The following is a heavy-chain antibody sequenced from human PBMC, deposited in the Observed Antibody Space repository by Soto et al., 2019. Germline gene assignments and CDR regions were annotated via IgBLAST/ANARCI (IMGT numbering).Heavy chain of an antibody. J-gene: IGHJ4*02. Sequence: QVQLVQSGAEVKKPGSSVKVSCKASGGTFSSYAISWVRQAPGQGLEWMGGIIPIFGTANYAQKFKGRVTITADKSTSTAYRELSSLRSEDTAVYYCASQGGRGGDPHPPDYWGQGTLVTVSS. CDR2: IIPIFGTA. CDR1: GGTFSSYA. CDR3: ASQGGRGGDPHPPDY. D-gene: IGHD2-21*02. V-gene: IGHV1-69*06.